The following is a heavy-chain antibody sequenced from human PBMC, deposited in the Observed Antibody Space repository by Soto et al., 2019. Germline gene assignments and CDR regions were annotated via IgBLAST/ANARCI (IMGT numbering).Heavy chain of an antibody. Sequence: GGSLRLSCAASGFTFNTWIHWVRQAPGEGLVWVSSIDSDGSITSYADSVKGRFTISRDNAKNTLYLQMNSLRAEDTAVYYCATLGLQLALWGQGTLVTVSS. CDR2: IDSDGSIT. V-gene: IGHV3-74*01. CDR3: ATLGLQLAL. D-gene: IGHD1-7*01. CDR1: GFTFNTW. J-gene: IGHJ4*02.